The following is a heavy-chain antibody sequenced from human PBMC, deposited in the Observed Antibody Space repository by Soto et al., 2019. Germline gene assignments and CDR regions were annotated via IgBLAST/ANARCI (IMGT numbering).Heavy chain of an antibody. J-gene: IGHJ3*02. D-gene: IGHD3-22*01. CDR3: ARGGVIIGVDI. Sequence: QVQLVQSGAEVKKPGASVKVSCKASGYTFTGYDINWVRQATGQGLEWMGWMNPHSGNTNYAQKFQGRVTMTRNTSISTAYMELSSLRSEDTAMYYCARGGVIIGVDIWGQGKMVTVSS. CDR2: MNPHSGNT. V-gene: IGHV1-8*01. CDR1: GYTFTGYD.